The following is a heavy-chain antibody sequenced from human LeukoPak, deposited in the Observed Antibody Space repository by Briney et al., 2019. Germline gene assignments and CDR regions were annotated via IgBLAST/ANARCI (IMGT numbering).Heavy chain of an antibody. V-gene: IGHV3-30*18. D-gene: IGHD2-2*01. CDR3: AKTPWDQLLFPFDY. J-gene: IGHJ4*02. CDR2: ISYDGSNK. Sequence: GGSLRLSCAASGFTFSSYGMHLVRQAPGKGLEWVAVISYDGSNKYYADSVKGRFTISRDNSKNTLYLQMNSLRAEDTAVYYCAKTPWDQLLFPFDYWGQGTLVTVSS. CDR1: GFTFSSYG.